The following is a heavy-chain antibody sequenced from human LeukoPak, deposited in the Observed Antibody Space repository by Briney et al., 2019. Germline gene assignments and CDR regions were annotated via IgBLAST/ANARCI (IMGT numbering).Heavy chain of an antibody. V-gene: IGHV3-33*08. CDR3: ARGGRTTWHGMDV. CDR2: IWYDGSNK. CDR1: GFTFSTYG. Sequence: GGSLRLSCAASGFTFSTYGMHWVRQAPGKGLEWVAVIWYDGSNKNYADSVKGRFTISRDNSKNTLYLQMNSLRAEDTAVYYCARGGRTTWHGMDVWGQGTTVTISS. J-gene: IGHJ6*02. D-gene: IGHD4-17*01.